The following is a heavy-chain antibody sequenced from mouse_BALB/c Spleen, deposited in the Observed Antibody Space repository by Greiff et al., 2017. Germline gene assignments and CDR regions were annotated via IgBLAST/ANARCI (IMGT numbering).Heavy chain of an antibody. V-gene: IGHV1-4*02. D-gene: IGHD4-1*01. CDR3: ARWDYYFDY. J-gene: IGHJ2*01. CDR2: INPSSGYT. Sequence: VMLVESAAELARPGASVKMSCKASGYTFTSYTMHWVKQRPGQGLEWIGYINPSSGYTEYNQKFKDKTTLTADKSSSTAYMQLSSLTSEDSAVYYCARWDYYFDYWGQGTTLTVSS. CDR1: GYTFTSYT.